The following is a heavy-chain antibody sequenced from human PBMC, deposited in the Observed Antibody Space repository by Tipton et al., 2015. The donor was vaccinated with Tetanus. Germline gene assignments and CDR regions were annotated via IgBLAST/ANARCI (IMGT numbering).Heavy chain of an antibody. CDR2: IHHSGLA. J-gene: IGHJ3*02. CDR1: GDSVSTGNFY. V-gene: IGHV4-30-4*01. CDR3: ARNVYTVTNDAFDI. Sequence: SGDSVSTGNFYWSWIRRPPGKGLEWIAFIHHSGLAFSKPSLKSRVSISIDTSQNQFSLRLTSVTAADTAVYFCARNVYTVTNDAFDIWGHGTLVNVSS. D-gene: IGHD4-11*01.